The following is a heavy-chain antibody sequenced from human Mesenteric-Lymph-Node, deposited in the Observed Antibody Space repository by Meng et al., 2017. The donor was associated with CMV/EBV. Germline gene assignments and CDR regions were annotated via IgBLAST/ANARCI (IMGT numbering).Heavy chain of an antibody. Sequence: KVSCKGSGYSFTSYWIGWVRQMPGKGLEWMGIIYPGDSDTRYSPSFQGQVTISADKSISTAYLQWSSLKASDTAMYYYARQGQQLTYGMDVWGQGTTVTVSS. D-gene: IGHD6-13*01. CDR2: IYPGDSDT. J-gene: IGHJ6*02. V-gene: IGHV5-51*01. CDR3: ARQGQQLTYGMDV. CDR1: GYSFTSYW.